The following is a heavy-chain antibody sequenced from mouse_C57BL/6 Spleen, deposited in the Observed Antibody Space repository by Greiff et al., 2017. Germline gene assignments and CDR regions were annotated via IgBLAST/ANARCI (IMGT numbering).Heavy chain of an antibody. D-gene: IGHD2-5*01. J-gene: IGHJ4*01. CDR1: GYTFTSYG. CDR2: IYPRSGNT. CDR3: ARSKSNYEKSAMDD. V-gene: IGHV1-81*01. Sequence: VQLQQSGAELARPGASVKLSCKASGYTFTSYGISWVKQRPGQGLEWIGEIYPRSGNTYYNEKFKGKATLTADKSSSTAYMELRSLTSEDSAVYFCARSKSNYEKSAMDDWGQGTSVTVSS.